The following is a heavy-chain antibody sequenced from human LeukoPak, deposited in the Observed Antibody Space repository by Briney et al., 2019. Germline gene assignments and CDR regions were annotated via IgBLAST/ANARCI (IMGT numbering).Heavy chain of an antibody. CDR2: INWDATNS. D-gene: IGHD3-9*01. V-gene: IGHV3-43D*03. J-gene: IGHJ4*01. CDR3: AKDYDVLTGAIDF. CDR1: GFTFDEHA. Sequence: GGSLRLSCAASGFTFDEHAMHWVRQAPGKCLEWVCLINWDATNSYYADSVRGRFTISRDNGKNSLSLQMNSLRAEDTAFYYCAKDYDVLTGAIDFWGHGTLVTVSS.